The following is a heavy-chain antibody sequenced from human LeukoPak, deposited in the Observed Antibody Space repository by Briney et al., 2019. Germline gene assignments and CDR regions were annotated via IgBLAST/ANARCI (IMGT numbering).Heavy chain of an antibody. V-gene: IGHV1-2*02. J-gene: IGHJ4*02. CDR1: GYSFTDYY. D-gene: IGHD4-23*01. CDR2: INPNSGGT. CDR3: ARDPAGLHGGNLN. Sequence: GASVKVSCKASGYSFTDYYMHWVRQAPGQGLEWMGWINPNSGGTNYAQKFQGRVTMTRDTSIRTAYMELSSLRSDDTAVYYCARDPAGLHGGNLNWGQGTLVTVSS.